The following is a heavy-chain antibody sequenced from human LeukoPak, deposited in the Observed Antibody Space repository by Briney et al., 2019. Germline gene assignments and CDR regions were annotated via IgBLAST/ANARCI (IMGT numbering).Heavy chain of an antibody. CDR1: GGSISSGGYS. Sequence: PPQTLSLTCAVSGGSISSGGYSWSWIRQPPGKGLEWIGYIYHSGSTYYNPTPKSRVTISVDRSKNQFSLKLSAVTAADTAVYYCARSGYDFWSGYLRAFDYWGQGTLVTVSS. V-gene: IGHV4-30-2*01. CDR3: ARSGYDFWSGYLRAFDY. D-gene: IGHD3-3*01. J-gene: IGHJ4*02. CDR2: IYHSGST.